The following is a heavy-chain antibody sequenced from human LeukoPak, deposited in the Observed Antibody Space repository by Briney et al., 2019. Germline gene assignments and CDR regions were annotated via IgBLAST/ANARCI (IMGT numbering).Heavy chain of an antibody. CDR1: GGSISSGDYY. J-gene: IGHJ4*02. Sequence: SQTLSLTCTVSGGSISSGDYYWSWIRQPPGKGLEWIGYIYYSGSTYYNPSLKSRVTISVDTSKNQFSLKLSSVTAADTAVYYCARGKRYSSRKRNSHYFDYWGQGTLVTVSS. D-gene: IGHD6-13*01. V-gene: IGHV4-30-4*01. CDR3: ARGKRYSSRKRNSHYFDY. CDR2: IYYSGST.